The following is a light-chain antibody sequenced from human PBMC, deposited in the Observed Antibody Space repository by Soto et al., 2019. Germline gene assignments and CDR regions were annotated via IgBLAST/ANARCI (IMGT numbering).Light chain of an antibody. Sequence: QPVLTQSPSASASLGASVKLTCTLSSGHSNYANAWHQQQPEKGPRYLMMLNSDGSHSTGDGLPDRCSGSTSGAERYLTVPRPQAEDEDDYYGQTGGMGTQVFGGGTKLTVL. CDR3: QTGGMGTQV. V-gene: IGLV4-69*01. CDR2: LNSDGSH. CDR1: SGHSNYA. J-gene: IGLJ3*02.